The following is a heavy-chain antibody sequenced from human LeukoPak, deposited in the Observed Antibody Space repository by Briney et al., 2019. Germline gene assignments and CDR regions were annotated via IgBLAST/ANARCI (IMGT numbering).Heavy chain of an antibody. CDR1: GGSINRGDYY. V-gene: IGHV4-30-4*01. J-gene: IGHJ4*02. Sequence: SETLSLTCTVSGGSINRGDYYWGWIRQPPGKGLEWIGYIYYTGSTYYNPSLKSRVTISLDTSKNQFSLKLSSVTAADTAVYSCARLWFGEVDQGDYWGQGTLVTVSS. CDR2: IYYTGST. CDR3: ARLWFGEVDQGDY. D-gene: IGHD3-10*01.